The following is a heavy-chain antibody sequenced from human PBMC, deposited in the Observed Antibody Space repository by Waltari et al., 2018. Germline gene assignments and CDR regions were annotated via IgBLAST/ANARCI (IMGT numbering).Heavy chain of an antibody. CDR1: GFPFSRYA. D-gene: IGHD4-17*01. Sequence: EVQLLESGGGLVQPGGSLRLSCAASGFPFSRYAVSWGRQAPGKGLEGVSTISGSGGSTDYADSVKGRFTISRDNSKNTLYLQMNSLRAEDTAVYYSVRSRGYYHYYGMDVWGQGTTVTVSS. J-gene: IGHJ6*02. CDR3: VRSRGYYHYYGMDV. CDR2: ISGSGGST. V-gene: IGHV3-23*01.